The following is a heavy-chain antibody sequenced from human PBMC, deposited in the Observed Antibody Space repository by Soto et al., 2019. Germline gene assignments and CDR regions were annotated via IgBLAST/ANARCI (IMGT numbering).Heavy chain of an antibody. Sequence: GGSLRLSCAASGFTFSSYGMHWVRQAPGKGLEWVAVIWYDGSNKYYADSVKGRFTISRDNAKNSLYLQMNSLRAEDTAVYYCARDGLVPGMDVWGQGTTVTVPS. D-gene: IGHD1-26*01. V-gene: IGHV3-33*01. CDR3: ARDGLVPGMDV. CDR1: GFTFSSYG. J-gene: IGHJ6*02. CDR2: IWYDGSNK.